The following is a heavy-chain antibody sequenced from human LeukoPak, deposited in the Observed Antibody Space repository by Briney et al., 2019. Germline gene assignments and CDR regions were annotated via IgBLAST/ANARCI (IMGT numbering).Heavy chain of an antibody. CDR1: GFTFSDYY. CDR2: ISGSGTTT. CDR3: AKSQLIGSYHPPGY. Sequence: PGGSLRLSCAASGFTFSDYYMSWIRQAPGKGPEWISYISGSGTTTYYAESAKGRFTISRDNSKNTLSLQMNSLRPEDTAVYYCAKSQLIGSYHPPGYWGQGTLVTVSS. V-gene: IGHV3-11*04. D-gene: IGHD1-26*01. J-gene: IGHJ4*02.